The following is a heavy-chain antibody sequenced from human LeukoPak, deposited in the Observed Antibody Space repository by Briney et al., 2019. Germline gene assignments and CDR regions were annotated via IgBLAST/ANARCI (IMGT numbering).Heavy chain of an antibody. CDR3: AKRGVVIRVILVGFHKEAYYFDS. J-gene: IGHJ4*02. CDR1: GITLSNYG. CDR2: IGGSGGGT. V-gene: IGHV3-23*01. D-gene: IGHD3-22*01. Sequence: GGSLRLSCAVSGITLSNYGMSWVRRPPGKGLEWVAGIGGSGGGTNYPASVKGGFIISRDNAKNTLYLQMSSLRVEDAAVYFCAKRGVVIRVILVGFHKEAYYFDSWGQGALVTVSS.